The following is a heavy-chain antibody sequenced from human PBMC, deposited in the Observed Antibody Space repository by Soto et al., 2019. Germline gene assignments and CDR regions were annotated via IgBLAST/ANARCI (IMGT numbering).Heavy chain of an antibody. CDR1: GFTFSSSW. Sequence: PGGSLRLSCEASGFTFSSSWISWVRQVPGKGLEWVSYINPDGCKTYYVDSVRGRFTIARDNAQNSLYLQMNSLRAEDTALYYCARDPSFGAFDIWGQGTMVTVSS. V-gene: IGHV3-7*01. J-gene: IGHJ3*02. D-gene: IGHD3-10*01. CDR2: INPDGCKT. CDR3: ARDPSFGAFDI.